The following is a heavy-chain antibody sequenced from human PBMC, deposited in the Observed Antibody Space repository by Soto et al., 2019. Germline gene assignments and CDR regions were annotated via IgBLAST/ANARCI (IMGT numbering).Heavy chain of an antibody. CDR1: GSSISSYY. D-gene: IGHD2-2*01. CDR2: IYYSGST. Sequence: SETLSFTCTVSGSSISSYYCMWIRQPPGKGLEWIGYIYYSGSTNYNPSLKSRVTISVDTSKNQFSLKLSCVTAADTAVYFCARHCSVVVPAAFDYMDVWGKGTTVTVSS. J-gene: IGHJ6*03. CDR3: ARHCSVVVPAAFDYMDV. V-gene: IGHV4-59*08.